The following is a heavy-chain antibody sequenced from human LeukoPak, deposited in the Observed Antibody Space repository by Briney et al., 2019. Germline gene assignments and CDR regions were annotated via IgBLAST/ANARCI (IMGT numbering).Heavy chain of an antibody. Sequence: GGSLRLSCAASGFTFSSYAMSWVRQAPGKGLEWVSAISGSGGSTYYADSVKGRFTISRDNSKNTLYLQMNSLRAEDTAVYYCAKNYMDRRITIFGVVLYYFDYWGQGTLVTVSS. J-gene: IGHJ4*02. CDR2: ISGSGGST. CDR1: GFTFSSYA. CDR3: AKNYMDRRITIFGVVLYYFDY. D-gene: IGHD3-3*01. V-gene: IGHV3-23*01.